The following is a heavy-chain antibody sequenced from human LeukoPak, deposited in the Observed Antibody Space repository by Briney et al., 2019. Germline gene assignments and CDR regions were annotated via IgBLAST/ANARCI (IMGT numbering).Heavy chain of an antibody. D-gene: IGHD5-18*01. J-gene: IGHJ4*02. CDR2: INPDGNKK. CDR3: ARDLAYSRLDY. Sequence: GGSLRLSCAVSGLTFSSSWMDWVRQAPGKGLEWVASINPDGNKKYSADSVKGRFTISRDNAENSLYLQMNSLRVEDTAFYYCARDLAYSRLDYWGQGMLVTASS. V-gene: IGHV3-7*01. CDR1: GLTFSSSW.